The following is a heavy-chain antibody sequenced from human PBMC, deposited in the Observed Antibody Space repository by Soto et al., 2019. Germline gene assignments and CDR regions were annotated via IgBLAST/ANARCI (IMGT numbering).Heavy chain of an antibody. Sequence: QVQLVQSGAEVKKPGSSVKVSCKASGGTFSSYTISWVRQAPGQGLEWMGRIIPILGIANYAQKFQGRVTITADKSTSTAYMGLSSLRSEDTAVYYCERAEGSNCSGWYTNSFEIWGNGTMVTVSS. CDR2: IIPILGIA. CDR1: GGTFSSYT. D-gene: IGHD6-19*01. CDR3: ERAEGSNCSGWYTNSFEI. V-gene: IGHV1-69*02. J-gene: IGHJ3*02.